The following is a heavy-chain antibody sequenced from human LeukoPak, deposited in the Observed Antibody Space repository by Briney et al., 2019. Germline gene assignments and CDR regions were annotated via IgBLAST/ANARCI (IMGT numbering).Heavy chain of an antibody. J-gene: IGHJ4*02. D-gene: IGHD3-10*01. Sequence: GGSLRLSCAASGFTFSSYGMSWVRQAPGKGLEWVSAISGSGGSTYYADSVKGRFTISRDNSKNTLYLQMNSLRAEDTAVYYRAKLPYGSGSSYYFDYWGQGTLVTVSS. CDR1: GFTFSSYG. CDR2: ISGSGGST. V-gene: IGHV3-23*01. CDR3: AKLPYGSGSSYYFDY.